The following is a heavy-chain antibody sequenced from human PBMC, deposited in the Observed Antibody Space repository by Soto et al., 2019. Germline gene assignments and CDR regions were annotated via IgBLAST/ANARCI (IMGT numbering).Heavy chain of an antibody. Sequence: GASVKVSCKASGYTFTSYGISWVRQAPGQGLEWMGWISAYNGNTNYAQKLQGRVTMTTDTSTSTAYMELRSLRSDDTAVYYCARDTSITIFGVVIGPNEMGVWGQGTTVTVSS. CDR1: GYTFTSYG. J-gene: IGHJ6*02. CDR3: ARDTSITIFGVVIGPNEMGV. V-gene: IGHV1-18*01. D-gene: IGHD3-3*01. CDR2: ISAYNGNT.